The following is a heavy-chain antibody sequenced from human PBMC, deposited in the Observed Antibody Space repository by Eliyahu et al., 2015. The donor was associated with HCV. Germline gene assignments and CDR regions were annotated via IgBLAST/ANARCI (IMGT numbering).Heavy chain of an antibody. V-gene: IGHV3-43*01. CDR3: AKDNARYSSSWSTYYFDY. Sequence: EVQLVESGGVVVQPGGSLRLSCAASGFTFDDYTMHWVRQAPGKGLEWVSLISWDGGSTYYADSVKGRFTISRDNSKNSLYLQMNSLRTEDTALYYCAKDNARYSSSWSTYYFDYWGQGTLVTVSS. CDR1: GFTFDDYT. CDR2: ISWDGGST. J-gene: IGHJ4*02. D-gene: IGHD6-13*01.